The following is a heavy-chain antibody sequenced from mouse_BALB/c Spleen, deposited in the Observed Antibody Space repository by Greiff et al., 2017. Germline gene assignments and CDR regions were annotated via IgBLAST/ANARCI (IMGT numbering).Heavy chain of an antibody. D-gene: IGHD2-10*02. CDR3: ARYGNYAWFAY. V-gene: IGHV1-42*01. J-gene: IGHJ3*01. Sequence: EVQLQQSGPELVKTGASVKISCKASGYSFTDYYMHWVKQSPEKSFEWIGEINPSTGGTSYNQKFKGKATLTVDKSSSTAYMQLKSLTSEDSAVYYCARYGNYAWFAYWGQGTLVTVSA. CDR2: INPSTGGT. CDR1: GYSFTDYY.